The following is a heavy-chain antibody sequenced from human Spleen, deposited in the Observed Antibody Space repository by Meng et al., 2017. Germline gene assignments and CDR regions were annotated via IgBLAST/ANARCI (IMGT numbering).Heavy chain of an antibody. J-gene: IGHJ4*02. V-gene: IGHV3-21*01. CDR3: ARGRVVVSATPSDY. Sequence: EVQLVESGGGLVKPGGSLRPSCAASGFTFSSYSMNWVRQAPGKGLEWVSSISSSSIYADSVKGRFTISRDNAKNSVYLQMDSLRAEDTAVYYCARGRVVVSATPSDYWGQGTLVTVSS. CDR1: GFTFSSYS. CDR2: ISSSSI. D-gene: IGHD2-15*01.